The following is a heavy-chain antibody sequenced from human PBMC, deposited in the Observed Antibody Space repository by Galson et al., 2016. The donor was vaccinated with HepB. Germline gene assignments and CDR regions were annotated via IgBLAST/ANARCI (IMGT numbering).Heavy chain of an antibody. CDR1: GYTLTGYY. D-gene: IGHD2-21*02. Sequence: SVKVSCKASGYTLTGYYMHWVRQAPGQGLEWMGVISPTGGTTTYAQRFQGRITITRDRSTSTVYMEMSSLRSEDTALYYCARAPLWGLARFDLWGQGTLVTVST. CDR2: ISPTGGTT. CDR3: ARAPLWGLARFDL. J-gene: IGHJ5*02. V-gene: IGHV1-46*01.